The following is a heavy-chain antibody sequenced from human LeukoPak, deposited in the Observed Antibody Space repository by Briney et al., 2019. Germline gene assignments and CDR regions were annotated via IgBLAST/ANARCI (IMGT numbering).Heavy chain of an antibody. CDR3: AKDLPFDP. Sequence: GGSLRLSCAASGFTFSSYAMNWVRQTPGKGLEWVSTISGSGGATYYSDSVKGRFAISRDNSKNTLYLQMNSLRAEDTAVYYCAKDLPFDPWGQGTLVTVSS. CDR1: GFTFSSYA. CDR2: ISGSGGAT. V-gene: IGHV3-23*01. J-gene: IGHJ5*02.